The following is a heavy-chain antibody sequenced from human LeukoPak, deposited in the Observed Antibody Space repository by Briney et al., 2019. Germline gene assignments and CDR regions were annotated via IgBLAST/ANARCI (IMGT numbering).Heavy chain of an antibody. CDR1: GGSFSGYY. D-gene: IGHD3-10*01. CDR2: INHSGST. Sequence: KSSETLSLTCAVFGGSFSGYYWSWIRQPPGKGLEWIGEINHSGSTNYNPSLKSRVTISVDTSKNQFSLKLSSVTAADTAVYYCARYDASEYYYYGMDVWGQGTTVTVSS. J-gene: IGHJ6*02. V-gene: IGHV4-34*01. CDR3: ARYDASEYYYYGMDV.